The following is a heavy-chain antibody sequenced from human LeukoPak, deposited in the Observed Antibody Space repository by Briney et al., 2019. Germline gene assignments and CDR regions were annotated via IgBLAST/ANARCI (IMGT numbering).Heavy chain of an antibody. J-gene: IGHJ3*02. CDR3: ARHGVTYYYDSSGYSDAFDI. Sequence: SETLSLTCTVSGGSISSYYWNWIRQPPGKGLEWIGYIFYSGTTNYNPSLKGRVSMSVDTSKNQFSLKLSSVTAADTAVYYCARHGVTYYYDSSGYSDAFDIWGQGTMVTVSS. D-gene: IGHD3-22*01. CDR2: IFYSGTT. V-gene: IGHV4-59*08. CDR1: GGSISSYY.